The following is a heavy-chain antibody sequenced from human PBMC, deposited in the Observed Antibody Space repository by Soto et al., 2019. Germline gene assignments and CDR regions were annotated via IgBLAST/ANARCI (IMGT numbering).Heavy chain of an antibody. D-gene: IGHD3-9*01. Sequence: SQTLSLTCAISGDSVSSNSAAWNWIRQSPSRGLEWLGRTYYRSKWYNDYAVSVKSRITINPDTSKNQFSLQLNSVTPEDTAAYYCARTHFDWSVTPNAFDICGQGTMVTVSS. CDR2: TYYRSKWYN. CDR3: ARTHFDWSVTPNAFDI. CDR1: GDSVSSNSAA. J-gene: IGHJ3*02. V-gene: IGHV6-1*01.